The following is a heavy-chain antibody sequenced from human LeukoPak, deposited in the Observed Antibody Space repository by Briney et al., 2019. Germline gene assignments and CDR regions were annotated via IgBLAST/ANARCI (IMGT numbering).Heavy chain of an antibody. D-gene: IGHD3-22*01. V-gene: IGHV4-61*02. CDR1: GGSISSGSYY. CDR2: IYTSGST. Sequence: SETLSLTCTVSGGSISSGSYYWSWIRQPAGTGLEWIGRIYTSGSTNYNPSLKSRVTISVDTSKNQFSLKLSSVTAADTAVYYCARAPPDSSGYNYWGQGTLVTVSS. CDR3: ARAPPDSSGYNY. J-gene: IGHJ4*02.